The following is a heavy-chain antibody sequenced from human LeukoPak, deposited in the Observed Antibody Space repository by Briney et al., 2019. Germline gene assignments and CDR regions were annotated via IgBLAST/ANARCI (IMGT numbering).Heavy chain of an antibody. J-gene: IGHJ3*02. CDR2: ISYDGSNK. D-gene: IGHD6-19*01. Sequence: GGSLRLSCAASGFTFSSYAMHWVRQAPGKGLEWVAVISYDGSNKYYADSVKGRFTISRDNAKNTLYLQMNSLRAEDTAVYYCARDVAAWGSSGLIWGQGTMVTVSS. CDR3: ARDVAAWGSSGLI. V-gene: IGHV3-30*04. CDR1: GFTFSSYA.